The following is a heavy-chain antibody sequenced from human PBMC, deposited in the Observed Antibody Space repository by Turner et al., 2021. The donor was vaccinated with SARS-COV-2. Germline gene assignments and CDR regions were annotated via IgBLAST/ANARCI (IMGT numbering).Heavy chain of an antibody. J-gene: IGHJ6*02. CDR3: ARLMDTEMDDYGMDG. V-gene: IGHV4-39*01. D-gene: IGHD5-18*01. CDR1: GGSISSSTYY. Sequence: QLQLQESGPGLVKPSETLSLTCTVSGGSISSSTYYWGWIRQPPGKGLGWIGNSYYRGSSYYNPSIKSRVTISVDTSKNKCSRKLSTVTAADTAGYYGARLMDTEMDDYGMDGWGQGTTGTVSS. CDR2: SYYRGSS.